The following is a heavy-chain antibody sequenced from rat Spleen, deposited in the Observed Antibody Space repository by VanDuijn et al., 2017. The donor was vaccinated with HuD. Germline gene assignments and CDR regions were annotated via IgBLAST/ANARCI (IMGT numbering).Heavy chain of an antibody. V-gene: IGHV5-20*01. CDR3: TRVNTMGHGMEA. D-gene: IGHD1-7*01. Sequence: EVQLVESGGGSVQPGRSLKLSCAASGFIFSDYYMAWVRQAPTKGLEWVASISYDGGGTYYRDSVKGRFTISRDNAKSTLYLQMNSLRSEDTATYYCTRVNTMGHGMEAWGQGASVTVSS. CDR2: ISYDGGGT. J-gene: IGHJ4*01. CDR1: GFIFSDYY.